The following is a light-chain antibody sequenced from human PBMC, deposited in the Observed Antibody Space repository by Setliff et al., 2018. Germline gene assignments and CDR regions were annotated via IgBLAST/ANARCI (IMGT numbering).Light chain of an antibody. CDR3: NSYTTSNTDV. CDR1: SSDLGDNNF. V-gene: IGLV2-14*01. CDR2: AVN. J-gene: IGLJ1*01. Sequence: ALAQPASVSGSPGQSITISCTGSSSDLGDNNFVSWYQQHPGKAPKLLFYAVNKRPSGVSNRFSASKSANTASLTISGLQAEDEADYYCNSYTTSNTDVFGTGTKVTVL.